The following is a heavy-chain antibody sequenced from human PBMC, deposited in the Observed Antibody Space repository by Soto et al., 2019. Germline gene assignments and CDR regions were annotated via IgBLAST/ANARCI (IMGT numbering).Heavy chain of an antibody. CDR3: ANSFMSRPWFDT. CDR1: GGSINNSTSF. D-gene: IGHD6-6*01. J-gene: IGHJ5*02. CDR2: INYRWPA. V-gene: IGHV4-39*02. Sequence: ASKTLSLTCSVAGGSINNSTSFWGWLRQSPGKGLEWIATINYRWPAEYNPSLKSRVTISVDRSRNVLSLQMNYVTAPDTAVYYCANSFMSRPWFDTWGQGTLVTSPQ.